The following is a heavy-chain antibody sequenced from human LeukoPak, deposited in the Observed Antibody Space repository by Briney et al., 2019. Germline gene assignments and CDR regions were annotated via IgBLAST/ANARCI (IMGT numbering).Heavy chain of an antibody. D-gene: IGHD2-21*02. V-gene: IGHV3-48*03. CDR1: GFTFSSYE. J-gene: IGHJ4*02. CDR3: AKSVAALVTAIPSYFDY. Sequence: GGSLRLSCAASGFTFSSYEMNWVRQAPGKGLEWVSYISSSGSTIYYADSVKGRFTISRDNAKNSLYLQMNSLRAEDTAVYYCAKSVAALVTAIPSYFDYWGQGTLVTVSS. CDR2: ISSSGSTI.